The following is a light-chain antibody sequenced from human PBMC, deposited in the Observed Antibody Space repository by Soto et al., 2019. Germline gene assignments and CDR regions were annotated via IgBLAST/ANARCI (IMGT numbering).Light chain of an antibody. CDR2: GVS. J-gene: IGKJ3*01. Sequence: EIVVTQAPDTLSLSPGQRGTLYCRAIQSVSSSYLAWYQQKPGQAPRLLIYGVSSRATGIPDRFSGSGSGTDFILTISRVEPADFAVYYCHEVGTSPLVTFGPGTKVDI. V-gene: IGKV3-20*01. CDR1: QSVSSSY. CDR3: HEVGTSPLVT.